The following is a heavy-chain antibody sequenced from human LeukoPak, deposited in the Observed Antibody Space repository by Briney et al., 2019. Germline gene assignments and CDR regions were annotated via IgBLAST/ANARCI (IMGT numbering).Heavy chain of an antibody. D-gene: IGHD6-13*01. CDR2: TYYRSKWYN. Sequence: SQTLSLTCAISGDSVSGNSATWTWIRQSPSRGLEWLGRTYYRSKWYNDYAVSVKSRITINPDTSKNQFSLQLNSVTPKDTAVYYCARGSSSNSWYFDYWGQGTLVTVSS. V-gene: IGHV6-1*01. CDR1: GDSVSGNSAT. J-gene: IGHJ4*02. CDR3: ARGSSSNSWYFDY.